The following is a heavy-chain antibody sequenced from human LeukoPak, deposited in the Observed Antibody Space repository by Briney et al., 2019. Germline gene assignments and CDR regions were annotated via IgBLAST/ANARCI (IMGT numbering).Heavy chain of an antibody. CDR1: GFTFRSYW. CDR3: ARLGSPDVWGWFDP. J-gene: IGHJ5*02. D-gene: IGHD3-16*01. CDR2: ISPDGTSK. Sequence: GGSLRLSCAASGFTFRSYWMHWVRQAPGKGLVWVSRISPDGTSKSYADSVKGRFTISRDNAKNSLYLQMNSLRAEDTALYHCARLGSPDVWGWFDPWGQGTLVTVSS. V-gene: IGHV3-74*01.